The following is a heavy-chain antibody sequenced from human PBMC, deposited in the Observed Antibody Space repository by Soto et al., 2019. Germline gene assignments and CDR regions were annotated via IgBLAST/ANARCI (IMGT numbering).Heavy chain of an antibody. CDR2: IITIIKTA. CDR3: ARAATVAQLYFDY. CDR1: VRTFSTYA. J-gene: IGHJ4*02. D-gene: IGHD4-17*01. Sequence: GASVKVSCKASVRTFSTYAISWVRQAPGQGQEWMGGIITIIKTANYAQKFQGRVTITADESTSTAYMELSSLRSEDTAVYYCARAATVAQLYFDYLGQGTLVTVSS. V-gene: IGHV1-69*13.